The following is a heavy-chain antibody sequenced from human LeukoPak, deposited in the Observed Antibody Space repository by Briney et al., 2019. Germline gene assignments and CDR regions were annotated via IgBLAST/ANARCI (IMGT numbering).Heavy chain of an antibody. Sequence: PGGSLRLSCAASGFTFGDYYMSWIRQAPGKGLEWVSYISSSGSTIYYADSVKGRFTISSDNAKNSLYLQMNSLRAEDTAVYYCAKDLSVRGGSWFDPWGQGTLVTVSS. CDR1: GFTFGDYY. D-gene: IGHD3-10*02. V-gene: IGHV3-11*01. CDR3: AKDLSVRGGSWFDP. CDR2: ISSSGSTI. J-gene: IGHJ5*02.